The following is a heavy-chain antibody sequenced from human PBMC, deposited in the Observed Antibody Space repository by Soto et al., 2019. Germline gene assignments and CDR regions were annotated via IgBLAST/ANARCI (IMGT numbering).Heavy chain of an antibody. CDR2: ISDSGGSS. J-gene: IGHJ4*02. CDR1: GFTFSSYA. CDR3: ARAIHADYFDY. D-gene: IGHD3-3*01. Sequence: GSLRLSCAGSGFTFSSYAMSWVRQAPGKGLEWVSTISDSGGSSYYADSVKGRFTISRDNSKNTLYLQMNSLRAEDTALYYCARAIHADYFDYWGQGTLVTVSS. V-gene: IGHV3-23*01.